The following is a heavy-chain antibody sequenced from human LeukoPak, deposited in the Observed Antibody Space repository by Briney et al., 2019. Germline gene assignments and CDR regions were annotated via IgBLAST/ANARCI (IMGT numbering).Heavy chain of an antibody. V-gene: IGHV1-18*01. J-gene: IGHJ4*02. CDR1: GYTFTSYG. Sequence: VASVKVSCKASGYTFTSYGISWVRQAPGQGLEWMGWISAYNGNTNYAQKLQGGVTMTTDTSTSTAYMELRSLRSDDTAVYYCARVAKGRGYYFYFDYWGQGTLVTVSS. CDR3: ARVAKGRGYYFYFDY. D-gene: IGHD3-22*01. CDR2: ISAYNGNT.